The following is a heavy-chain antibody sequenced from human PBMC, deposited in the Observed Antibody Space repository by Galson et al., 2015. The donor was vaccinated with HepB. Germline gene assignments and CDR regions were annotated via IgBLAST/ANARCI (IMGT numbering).Heavy chain of an antibody. CDR1: GYTFISYG. Sequence: SVKVSCKASGYTFISYGISWVRQAPGQGLEWMGWISGYNGHTDYAQKFQDRVAMTTDTSTSTAYLELRSLRSDDTAVYYCARDPRIAAAGQLYYFDYWGQGTLVTVSS. CDR3: ARDPRIAAAGQLYYFDY. D-gene: IGHD6-13*01. J-gene: IGHJ4*02. V-gene: IGHV1-18*01. CDR2: ISGYNGHT.